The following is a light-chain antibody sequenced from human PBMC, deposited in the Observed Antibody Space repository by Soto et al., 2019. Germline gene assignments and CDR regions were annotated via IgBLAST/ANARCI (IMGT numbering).Light chain of an antibody. J-gene: IGLJ2*01. V-gene: IGLV1-40*01. CDR1: NANLGTGYD. CDR2: DND. Sequence: QPVLTQPPSVSGAPGQTVTISCSGTNANLGTGYDVHWYQQLPGTAPKLLLYDNDNRPSGVPDRFSGSRSGTSASLAITGLQVDDEGDYYCCSYAGSYTGVFGGGTKLTVL. CDR3: CSYAGSYTGV.